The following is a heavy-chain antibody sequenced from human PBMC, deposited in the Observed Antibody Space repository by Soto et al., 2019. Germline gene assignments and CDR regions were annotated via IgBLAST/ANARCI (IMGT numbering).Heavy chain of an antibody. CDR3: AKVLGYSYGYNWFDP. J-gene: IGHJ5*02. Sequence: EVQLLESGGGLVQPGGSLRLSCAASGFTFSSYAMSWVRQAPGKGLEWVSAISGSGGSTYYADSVKGRFTISRDNSKNTRYLQMNSLRAEDTAVYYCAKVLGYSYGYNWFDPWGQGTLVTVSS. CDR1: GFTFSSYA. V-gene: IGHV3-23*01. D-gene: IGHD5-18*01. CDR2: ISGSGGST.